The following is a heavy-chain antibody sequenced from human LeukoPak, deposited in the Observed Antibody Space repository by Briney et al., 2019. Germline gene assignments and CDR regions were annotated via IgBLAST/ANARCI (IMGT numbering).Heavy chain of an antibody. J-gene: IGHJ4*02. CDR2: ISSSSSTI. CDR1: GFTFSSYS. D-gene: IGHD5-18*01. Sequence: GGSLRLSCAASGFTFSSYSMTWVRQAPGKGLEWVSYISSSSSTIYYADSVKGRFTISRDNAKNSLYLQMNSLRAEDTAVYYCARSLGGYSYNDFDYWGQGTLVTVSS. CDR3: ARSLGGYSYNDFDY. V-gene: IGHV3-48*01.